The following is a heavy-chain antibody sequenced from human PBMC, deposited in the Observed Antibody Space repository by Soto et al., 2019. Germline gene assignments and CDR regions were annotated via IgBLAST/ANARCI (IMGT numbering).Heavy chain of an antibody. Sequence: GGSLRLSCAASGFTFSSYAMSWVRQAPGKGLEWVSAISGSGGSTYYADSVKGRFTISRDNSKNTLYLQMNSLRAEDTAVYYYARDSRPGGVATILHWFDPWGQGTLVTVSS. CDR3: ARDSRPGGVATILHWFDP. D-gene: IGHD5-12*01. CDR1: GFTFSSYA. V-gene: IGHV3-23*01. J-gene: IGHJ5*02. CDR2: ISGSGGST.